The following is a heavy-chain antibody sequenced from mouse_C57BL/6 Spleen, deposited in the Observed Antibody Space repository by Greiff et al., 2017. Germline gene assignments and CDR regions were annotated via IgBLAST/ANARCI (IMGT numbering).Heavy chain of an antibody. CDR1: GFTFSDYG. D-gene: IGHD2-3*01. Sequence: EVQRVESGGGLVKPGGSLKLSCAASGFTFSDYGMHWVRQAPEKGLEWVAYISSGSSTIYYADTVKGRFTISGDNAKNTLFLQMTSLRSEDTAMYYCARPDGYYVMDYWGQGTSVTVSS. J-gene: IGHJ4*01. CDR2: ISSGSSTI. CDR3: ARPDGYYVMDY. V-gene: IGHV5-17*01.